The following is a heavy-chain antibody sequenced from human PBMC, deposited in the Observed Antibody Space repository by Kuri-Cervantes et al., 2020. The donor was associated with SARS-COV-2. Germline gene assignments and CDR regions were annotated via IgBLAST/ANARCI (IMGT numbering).Heavy chain of an antibody. J-gene: IGHJ6*03. D-gene: IGHD6-13*01. Sequence: SVKVSCKASGGTFSSYGISWVRQAPGQGLEWMGGIIPIFGTANYAQKFQGRVTITADESTSTAYMELSSLRSEDTAVYYCAIHNSSPADYYYYYYMDVWGKGTTVTVSS. CDR3: AIHNSSPADYYYYYYMDV. CDR2: IIPIFGTA. V-gene: IGHV1-69*13. CDR1: GGTFSSYG.